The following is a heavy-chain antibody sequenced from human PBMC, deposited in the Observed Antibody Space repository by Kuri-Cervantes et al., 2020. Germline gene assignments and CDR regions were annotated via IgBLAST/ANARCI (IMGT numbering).Heavy chain of an antibody. D-gene: IGHD6-6*01. CDR2: ISSSGSTI. J-gene: IGHJ4*02. CDR3: ARDDEYSSALLDY. CDR1: GVTFSDYY. Sequence: GGSLRLSCAASGVTFSDYYMGWIRQAPGKGLEWVSYISSSGSTIYYADSVKGRFTISRDNAKNSLYLQMNSLRAEDTAVYYCARDDEYSSALLDYWGQGTLVTVSS. V-gene: IGHV3-11*04.